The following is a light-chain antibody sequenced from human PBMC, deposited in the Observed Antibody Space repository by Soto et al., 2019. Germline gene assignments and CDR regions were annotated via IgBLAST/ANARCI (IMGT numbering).Light chain of an antibody. J-gene: IGLJ1*01. CDR3: SSYTISSTLYD. V-gene: IGLV2-14*01. CDR2: DVT. CDR1: SSEVGGYNY. Sequence: QSVLTQPASVSGSPVQSITISCTGTSSEVGGYNYVSWYQQHPGKAPKRMIYDVTNRPSVVFNRFSGSKSGNTATLTISGLQADEEADYYCSSYTISSTLYDFETETKYTVL.